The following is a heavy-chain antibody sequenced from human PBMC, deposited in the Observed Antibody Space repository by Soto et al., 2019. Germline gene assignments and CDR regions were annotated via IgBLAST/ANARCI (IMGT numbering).Heavy chain of an antibody. CDR1: SGSISSSNW. CDR3: ARDDCSGGRCRGWFDP. V-gene: IGHV4-4*02. CDR2: IYHSGST. Sequence: QVQLQESGPGLVKPSGTLSLTCAVSSGSISSSNWWSWVRQPPGKGLEWIGEIYHSGSTNYNPSLQSRVTISVDKSKNQFSLKLSSVTAADTAVYYCARDDCSGGRCRGWFDPWGQGTLVTVSS. D-gene: IGHD2-15*01. J-gene: IGHJ5*02.